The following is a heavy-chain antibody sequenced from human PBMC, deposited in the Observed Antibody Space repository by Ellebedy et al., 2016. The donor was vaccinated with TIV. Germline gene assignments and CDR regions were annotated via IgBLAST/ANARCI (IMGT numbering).Heavy chain of an antibody. Sequence: GESLKISCAASGFTFSSYAMSWVRQAPGKGREWVAVISYDGSNKYYADSVKGRFTTSRDNSKNTLYLQMNSLRAEDTAVYYCAKRSYYGSGRYHNSEYFQHWGQGTLVTVSS. CDR3: AKRSYYGSGRYHNSEYFQH. CDR2: ISYDGSNK. CDR1: GFTFSSYA. J-gene: IGHJ1*01. D-gene: IGHD3-10*01. V-gene: IGHV3-30*18.